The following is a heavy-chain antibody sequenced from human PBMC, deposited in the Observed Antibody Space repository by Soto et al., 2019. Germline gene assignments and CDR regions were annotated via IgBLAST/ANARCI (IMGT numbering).Heavy chain of an antibody. CDR1: GFTFSSYA. D-gene: IGHD2-2*01. J-gene: IGHJ6*02. CDR3: AKPNDSGYYQHKYYYYGMDV. Sequence: GGSLRLSCAASGFTFSSYAMSWVRQAPGKGLEWVSAISGSGGSTYYADSVKGRFTISRDNSKNTLYLQMISLRAEDTAVYYCAKPNDSGYYQHKYYYYGMDVWGQGTTVTVSS. CDR2: ISGSGGST. V-gene: IGHV3-23*01.